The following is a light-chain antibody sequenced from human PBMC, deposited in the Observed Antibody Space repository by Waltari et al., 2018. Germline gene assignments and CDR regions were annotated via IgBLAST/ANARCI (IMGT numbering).Light chain of an antibody. V-gene: IGLV2-23*02. Sequence: QSALTQPASVSGSPGQSITISCPGTSMDVGTYTLVSWYQQHPGKAPKLMIYEVSKRPSGVSNRFSGSKSGNTASLTISGLQAEDEADYYCCSYAGSSTFGVFGGGTKLTVL. CDR1: SMDVGTYTL. CDR2: EVS. CDR3: CSYAGSSTFGV. J-gene: IGLJ3*02.